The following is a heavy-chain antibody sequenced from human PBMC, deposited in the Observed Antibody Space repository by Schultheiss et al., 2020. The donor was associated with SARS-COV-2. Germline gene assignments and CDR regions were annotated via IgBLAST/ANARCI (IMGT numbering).Heavy chain of an antibody. J-gene: IGHJ6*02. D-gene: IGHD6-13*01. V-gene: IGHV3-48*04. CDR2: ISSSSSTI. Sequence: GGSLRLSCAASGFTFSTYNMNWVRQAPGRGLEWVSYISSSSSTIYYGDSVKGRFTISRDNSKNSLYLQMNSLRSEDTALYYCAREPYSSNWVYYYGMDVWGQGTTVTVSS. CDR3: AREPYSSNWVYYYGMDV. CDR1: GFTFSTYN.